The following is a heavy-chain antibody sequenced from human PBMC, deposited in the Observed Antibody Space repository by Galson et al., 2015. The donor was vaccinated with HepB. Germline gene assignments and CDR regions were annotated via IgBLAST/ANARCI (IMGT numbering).Heavy chain of an antibody. Sequence: SLRLSCAASGFSFSNCAMSWVRQAPGKGLEWVSAISGSAVSTYYADSVMGRFTISRDNSKNTLYLQMNSLRAEDTAVYFCARHQKYSSASIDYWGQGTLVTVSS. CDR3: ARHQKYSSASIDY. CDR1: GFSFSNCA. J-gene: IGHJ4*02. CDR2: ISGSAVST. V-gene: IGHV3-23*01. D-gene: IGHD6-19*01.